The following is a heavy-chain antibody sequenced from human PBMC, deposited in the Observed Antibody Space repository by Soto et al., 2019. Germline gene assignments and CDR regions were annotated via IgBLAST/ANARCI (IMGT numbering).Heavy chain of an antibody. CDR3: ARADIAAAGAPFDY. D-gene: IGHD6-13*01. J-gene: IGHJ4*02. V-gene: IGHV4-34*01. CDR2: INHSGST. CDR1: GGSFSGYY. Sequence: SETLSLTCAVYGGSFSGYYWNWIRQPPGKGLEWIGEINHSGSTNYNPSLKSRVTISVDTSKNQFSLKLSSVTAADTAVYYCARADIAAAGAPFDYWGQGTLVTVSS.